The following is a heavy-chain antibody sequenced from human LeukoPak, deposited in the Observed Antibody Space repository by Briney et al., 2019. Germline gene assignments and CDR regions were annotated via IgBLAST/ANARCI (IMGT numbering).Heavy chain of an antibody. Sequence: GGSLRLSCAASGFTFSTSAMNWVRQVPGKGLEWVSSIDYDSSHIYYAASVRGRFTISRDNARNSVYLQMDSLRVEDTAVYYCTRDPLRYLRVGHYDYWGQGTLAAVSS. V-gene: IGHV3-21*01. CDR2: IDYDSSHI. CDR3: TRDPLRYLRVGHYDY. D-gene: IGHD3-9*01. J-gene: IGHJ4*02. CDR1: GFTFSTSA.